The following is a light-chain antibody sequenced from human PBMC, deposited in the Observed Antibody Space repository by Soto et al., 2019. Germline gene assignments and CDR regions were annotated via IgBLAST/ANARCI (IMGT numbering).Light chain of an antibody. J-gene: IGKJ1*01. CDR1: QDVRNY. Sequence: AIQMTQSPSSLSASVGDRVTITCRASQDVRNYVGWYQQTPGKAPKLLIYGAYSLQSGVPSRFSGSGSGADFTLTICSLQPEDFATYFCLQDYGYPWTFGQGTRVEVK. CDR2: GAY. V-gene: IGKV1-6*01. CDR3: LQDYGYPWT.